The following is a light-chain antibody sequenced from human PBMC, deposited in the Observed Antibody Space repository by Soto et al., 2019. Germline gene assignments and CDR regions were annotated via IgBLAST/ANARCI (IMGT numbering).Light chain of an antibody. CDR3: QQYNSSPET. V-gene: IGKV3-20*01. Sequence: EIVLTQSPGTLSLSPGERAILSYRASQSVSSSYLAWYQQKPGQAPRLLIYGASSRATGIPDRFSGSGSGTDFSLTISRLEPEDFAVYYCQQYNSSPETFGQGTKVDI. CDR1: QSVSSSY. CDR2: GAS. J-gene: IGKJ1*01.